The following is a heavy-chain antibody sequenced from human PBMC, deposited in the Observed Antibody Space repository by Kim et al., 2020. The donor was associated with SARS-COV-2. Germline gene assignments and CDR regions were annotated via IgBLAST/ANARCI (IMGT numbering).Heavy chain of an antibody. CDR3: ARGRAGRDWFDP. V-gene: IGHV4-34*01. CDR1: GGSFSGYY. Sequence: SETLSLTCAVYGGSFSGYYWSWIRQPPGKGLEWIGEINHSGSTNYNPSLKSRVTISVDTSKNQFSLKLSSVTAADTAVYYCARGRAGRDWFDPWGQGTLGTVSS. D-gene: IGHD6-19*01. J-gene: IGHJ5*02. CDR2: INHSGST.